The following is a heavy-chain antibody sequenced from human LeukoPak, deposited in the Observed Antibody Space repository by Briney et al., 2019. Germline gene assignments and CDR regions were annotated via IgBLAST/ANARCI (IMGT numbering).Heavy chain of an antibody. Sequence: SETLSLMCSVYGGSFSDYFWGWIRQPPGKGLEWIGEIDDGGNTNYNPSLMSRVIVAIERSKKQFSLVMRSVTAADTAVYYCARFSKITWGDWGHAFDVWGQGGTVIVSS. V-gene: IGHV4-34*01. J-gene: IGHJ3*01. CDR2: IDDGGNT. CDR1: GGSFSDYF. CDR3: ARFSKITWGDWGHAFDV. D-gene: IGHD2-21*02.